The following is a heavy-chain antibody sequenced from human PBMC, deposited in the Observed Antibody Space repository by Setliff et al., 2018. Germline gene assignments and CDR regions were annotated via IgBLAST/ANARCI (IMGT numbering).Heavy chain of an antibody. CDR1: GYTFTDYY. V-gene: IGHV1-69-2*01. CDR2: VDPEDGHT. Sequence: ASVKVSCKASGYTFTDYYMHWVQQAPGKGLEWMGRVDPEDGHTEYAEKFQGRITISADMSLDIAHMELGSLTSEDTAVYYCTTGLRHGVPYFDLWGQGTPVTVSS. CDR3: TTGLRHGVPYFDL. D-gene: IGHD3-10*01. J-gene: IGHJ4*02.